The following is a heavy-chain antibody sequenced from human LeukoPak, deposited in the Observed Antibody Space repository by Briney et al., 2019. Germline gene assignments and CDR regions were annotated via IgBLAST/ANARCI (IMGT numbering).Heavy chain of an antibody. Sequence: GRSLRLSCAASGFIFSSFGMHWVRQAPGKGLEWVSAISGSGGSTYYADSVKGRFTISRDNSKNTLYLQMNSLRAEDTAVYYCAKVDWNSGSYFGAFDIWGQGTMVTVSS. J-gene: IGHJ3*02. CDR3: AKVDWNSGSYFGAFDI. CDR2: ISGSGGST. CDR1: GFIFSSFG. V-gene: IGHV3-23*01. D-gene: IGHD1-26*01.